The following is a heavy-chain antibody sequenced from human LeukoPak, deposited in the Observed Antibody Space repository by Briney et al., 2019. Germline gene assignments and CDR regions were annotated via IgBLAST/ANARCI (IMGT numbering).Heavy chain of an antibody. D-gene: IGHD5-24*01. CDR2: ISTSSSYI. CDR3: ARGRWSFDY. V-gene: IGHV3-21*01. J-gene: IGHJ4*02. CDR1: GFTFTSYN. Sequence: GGSLRLSCAASGFTFTSYNMNWVRQAPGKGLEWVSSISTSSSYIYYADSVKGRFTISRDNAKNSLYLQMNSLRAEDTAAYYCARGRWSFDYWGQGTLVTVSS.